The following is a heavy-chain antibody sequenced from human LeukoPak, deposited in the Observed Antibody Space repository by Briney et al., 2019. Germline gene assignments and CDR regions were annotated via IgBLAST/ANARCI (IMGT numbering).Heavy chain of an antibody. CDR1: GFTVSSNY. D-gene: IGHD5-18*01. CDR3: ARGGYSYGPYYFDY. J-gene: IGHJ4*02. Sequence: PGGSLRLSCAASGFTVSSNYMSWVRQAPGERLEWVSVIYSGGSTHYADSVKGRFTISRDNSKNTLYLQMNSLRAEDTAVYYCARGGYSYGPYYFDYWGQGTLVTVSS. CDR2: IYSGGST. V-gene: IGHV3-66*01.